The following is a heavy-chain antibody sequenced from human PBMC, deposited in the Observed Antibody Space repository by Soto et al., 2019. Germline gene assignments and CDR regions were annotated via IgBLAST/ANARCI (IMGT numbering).Heavy chain of an antibody. Sequence: QVQLVQSGAEVKKPGASVKVSCKASGYTFTGYYMHWVRQAPGQGLEWMGWINPNSGGTNYAQKFQGWVTMTRDTSISTAYMERSRLRSDDTAVYYCARGGVVGPAALVSGYYYCGMDVWGQGTTVTVSS. V-gene: IGHV1-2*04. J-gene: IGHJ6*02. CDR2: INPNSGGT. D-gene: IGHD2-2*01. CDR3: ARGGVVGPAALVSGYYYCGMDV. CDR1: GYTFTGYY.